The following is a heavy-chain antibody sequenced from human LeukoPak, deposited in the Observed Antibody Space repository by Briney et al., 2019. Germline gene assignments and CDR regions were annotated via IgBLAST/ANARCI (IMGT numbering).Heavy chain of an antibody. CDR2: IYYSGST. V-gene: IGHV4-30-4*01. CDR3: ARAYFDWLLYPNWFDP. J-gene: IGHJ5*02. Sequence: SETLSLTCTVSGGSISSGDYYWSWIRQPPGTGLEWIGYIYYSGSTYYNPSLKSRVTISVDTSKNQFSLKLSSVTAADTAVYYCARAYFDWLLYPNWFDPWGQGTLATVSS. CDR1: GGSISSGDYY. D-gene: IGHD3-9*01.